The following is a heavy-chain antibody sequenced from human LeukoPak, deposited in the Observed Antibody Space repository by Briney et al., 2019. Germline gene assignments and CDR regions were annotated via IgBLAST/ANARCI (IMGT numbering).Heavy chain of an antibody. D-gene: IGHD6-13*01. J-gene: IGHJ4*02. CDR1: GLTFYTYA. CDR2: ISGRDGRT. Sequence: GGSLRLSCAVSGLTFYTYAMSWVRQAPGKGLEWVSAISGRDGRTYYSDSVKGRFTISRDNSQYTLYLQMNTLRAEDTAVYYCSTSPSFGSSWYQFDYWGQGAQVIVSS. CDR3: STSPSFGSSWYQFDY. V-gene: IGHV3-23*01.